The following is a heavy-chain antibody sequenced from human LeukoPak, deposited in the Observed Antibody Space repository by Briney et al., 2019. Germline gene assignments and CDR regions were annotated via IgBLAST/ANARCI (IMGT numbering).Heavy chain of an antibody. V-gene: IGHV3-53*05. CDR3: ARNWFDP. J-gene: IGHJ5*02. Sequence: GGSLRLSCAASGFTVSSDYMSWVRQAPGKGLEWVSVIYSGGSTYYADSVKGRFTISRDKSKNAVYLQMNSLRFEDTAMYYCARNWFDPWGQGTLVTVSS. CDR2: IYSGGST. CDR1: GFTVSSDY.